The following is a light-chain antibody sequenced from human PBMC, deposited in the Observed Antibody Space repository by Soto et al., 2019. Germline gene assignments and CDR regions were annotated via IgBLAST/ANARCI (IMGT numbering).Light chain of an antibody. J-gene: IGLJ2*01. Sequence: QSVLTQPPSASGTPGQRVTISCSGSSSNIGSNTVNWYQQVPGTAPKLLIYSNDQRPSGVPDRFSGSKSGTSASLAISGLQSEDEADYSCAAWDDIPSGPVFGGGTKVTVL. CDR1: SSNIGSNT. CDR3: AAWDDIPSGPV. V-gene: IGLV1-44*01. CDR2: SND.